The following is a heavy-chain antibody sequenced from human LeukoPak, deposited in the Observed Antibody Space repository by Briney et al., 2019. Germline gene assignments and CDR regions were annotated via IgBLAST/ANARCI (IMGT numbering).Heavy chain of an antibody. V-gene: IGHV3-48*04. CDR3: ARSYYYDSSGYPNFDY. D-gene: IGHD3-22*01. J-gene: IGHJ4*02. CDR1: GFTFSSYS. CDR2: ISSNSSTI. Sequence: GGSLRLSCAASGFTFSSYSMNWVRQAPGKGLEWVSYISSNSSTIYYADSVKGRFTISRDNAKNSLYLQMNSLRAEDTAVYYCARSYYYDSSGYPNFDYWGQGTLVTVSS.